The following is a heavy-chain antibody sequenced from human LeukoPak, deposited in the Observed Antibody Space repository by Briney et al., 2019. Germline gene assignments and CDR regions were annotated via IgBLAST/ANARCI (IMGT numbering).Heavy chain of an antibody. J-gene: IGHJ4*02. CDR1: GFTFSSYS. CDR2: ISSSSSTI. D-gene: IGHD6-19*01. V-gene: IGHV3-48*01. Sequence: GRSLRLSCAASGFTFSSYSMNWVRQAPGKGLEWVSYISSSSSTIYYADSVKGRFTISRDNAKNSLYLQMNSLRAEDTAVYYCARSSRYSSGWSSDYWGQGTLVTVSS. CDR3: ARSSRYSSGWSSDY.